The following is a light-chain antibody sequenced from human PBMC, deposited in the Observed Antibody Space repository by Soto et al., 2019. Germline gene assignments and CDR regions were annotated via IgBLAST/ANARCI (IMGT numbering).Light chain of an antibody. V-gene: IGKV1-5*01. CDR2: DAS. CDR1: QSISSW. J-gene: IGKJ1*01. Sequence: DIPMTQSPSTLSASVGDRVTITCRASQSISSWLAWYQQKPGKAPKLLIYDASSLESGVPSRFSGSGSGTEFTLTISSLQPDDFTTCYCQQYNSYWTFGQGTKVEIK. CDR3: QQYNSYWT.